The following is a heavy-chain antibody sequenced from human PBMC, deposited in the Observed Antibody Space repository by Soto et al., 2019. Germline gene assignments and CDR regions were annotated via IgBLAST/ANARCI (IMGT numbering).Heavy chain of an antibody. CDR2: IYYSGST. D-gene: IGHD6-6*01. J-gene: IGHJ5*02. Sequence: PSETLSLTCAVSGGSISSGGYSWSWIRQPPGKGLEWIGYIYYSGSTYYNPSLESRVAISLDTSRSQFSLTLHSVTAADTAIYYCARDRHNNFFDPWGQGTLVTVSS. CDR1: GGSISSGGYS. CDR3: ARDRHNNFFDP. V-gene: IGHV4-30-2*05.